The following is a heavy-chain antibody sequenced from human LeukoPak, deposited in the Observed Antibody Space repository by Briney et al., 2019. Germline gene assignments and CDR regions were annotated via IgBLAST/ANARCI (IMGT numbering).Heavy chain of an antibody. CDR3: ASISSSWRKIDY. CDR2: IYHSGSI. J-gene: IGHJ4*02. D-gene: IGHD6-13*01. CDR1: GGSISSYY. V-gene: IGHV4-59*04. Sequence: SETLSLTCTVSGGSISSYYWSWIRQPPGKGLEWIGSIYHSGSIYYNPSLKSRVTISIDTSKNQFSLKLSSVTAADTAVYYCASISSSWRKIDYWGQGTLVTVSS.